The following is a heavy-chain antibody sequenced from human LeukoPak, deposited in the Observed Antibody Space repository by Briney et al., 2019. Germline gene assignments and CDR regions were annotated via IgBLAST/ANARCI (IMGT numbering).Heavy chain of an antibody. CDR3: ATHPKGSTNDY. CDR1: GFTFSIYA. D-gene: IGHD2-2*01. CDR2: ISYDGSNK. Sequence: PGRSLRLSCAASGFTFSIYAMHWVRPAPGKGLEWVAVISYDGSNKYYADSVKGRFTISRDNSKNTLYLQMNSLRAEDTAVYYCATHPKGSTNDYWGQGTLVTVSS. V-gene: IGHV3-30-3*01. J-gene: IGHJ4*02.